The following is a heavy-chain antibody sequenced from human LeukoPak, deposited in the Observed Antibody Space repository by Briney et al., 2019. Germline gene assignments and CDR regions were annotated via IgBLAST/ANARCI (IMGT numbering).Heavy chain of an antibody. V-gene: IGHV3-74*01. D-gene: IGHD2-2*01. CDR2: INTDGSGT. CDR1: GFTFSNYW. Sequence: PGGSLRLSCAASGFTFSNYWMHWVRQAPGKGLVWVSRINTDGSGTSYADSVKGRFTISRDNAKNTLYLQMNSLRAEDTAVYYCTRDLRYRTSTSCYDPYFDHWGQGTLVTVSS. CDR3: TRDLRYRTSTSCYDPYFDH. J-gene: IGHJ4*02.